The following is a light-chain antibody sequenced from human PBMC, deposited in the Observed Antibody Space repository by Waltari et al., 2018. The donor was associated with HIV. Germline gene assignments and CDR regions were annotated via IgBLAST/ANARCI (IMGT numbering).Light chain of an antibody. CDR1: SSDVGGSEY. J-gene: IGLJ6*01. Sequence: QSALTQPPSASGSPGQSVTISCTGTSSDVGGSEYVSWYQQHPDKAPKLIIYEVNKRPSGVPDRFSGSKSDNTVSLTVAGLQDDDEAHYYCASYGDTNRVLFGGGTRVTVL. V-gene: IGLV2-8*01. CDR2: EVN. CDR3: ASYGDTNRVL.